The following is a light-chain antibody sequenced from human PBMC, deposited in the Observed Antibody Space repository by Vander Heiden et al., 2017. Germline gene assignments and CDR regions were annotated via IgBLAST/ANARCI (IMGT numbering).Light chain of an antibody. Sequence: EIVLTQSPATLSLSPGERATLSCRASQSVSSYVAWYQQKPGQAPRLLIYDASNRATGIPARFSGSGSGTDFTLTISSLEPEDFAVYYCQQRSNWITFGPGTKVDIK. CDR3: QQRSNWIT. V-gene: IGKV3-11*01. J-gene: IGKJ3*01. CDR1: QSVSSY. CDR2: DAS.